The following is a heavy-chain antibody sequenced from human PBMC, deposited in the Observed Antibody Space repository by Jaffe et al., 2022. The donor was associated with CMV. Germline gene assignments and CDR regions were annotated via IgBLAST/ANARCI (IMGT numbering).Heavy chain of an antibody. V-gene: IGHV4-59*01. D-gene: IGHD3-10*01. CDR1: GGSISSYY. CDR3: ARDGGSGSYDRAPLPYYYYMDV. J-gene: IGHJ6*03. CDR2: IYYSGST. Sequence: QVQLQESGPGLVKPSETLSLTCTVSGGSISSYYWSWIRQPPGKGLEWIGYIYYSGSTNYNPSLKSRVTISVDTSKNQFSLKLSSVTAADTAVYYCARDGGSGSYDRAPLPYYYYMDVWGKGTTVTVSS.